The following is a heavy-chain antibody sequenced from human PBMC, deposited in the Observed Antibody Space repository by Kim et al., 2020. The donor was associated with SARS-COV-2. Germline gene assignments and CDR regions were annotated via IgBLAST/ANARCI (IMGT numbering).Heavy chain of an antibody. CDR2: IRSKAYGGTT. Sequence: GGSLRLSCTASGFTFGDYAMSWFRQAPGKGLEWVGFIRSKAYGGTTEYAASVKGRFTISRDDSKSIAYLQMNSLKTEDTAVYYCTSADYGDYYYYGMDVWGQGTTVTVSS. J-gene: IGHJ6*02. CDR3: TSADYGDYYYYGMDV. V-gene: IGHV3-49*03. D-gene: IGHD4-17*01. CDR1: GFTFGDYA.